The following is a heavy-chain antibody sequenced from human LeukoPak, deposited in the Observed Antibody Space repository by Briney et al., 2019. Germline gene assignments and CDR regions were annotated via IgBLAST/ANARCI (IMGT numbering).Heavy chain of an antibody. Sequence: GGSLRLSCAASGFTYTSYAMHWVRQAPGKGLEWVAVISDDGSNKYYADSVKGRFTIARDNSKNTVFLQMDSLRPEDTAVYYCARAAYSSSWGGFAFDIWGQGTMVTVSS. CDR3: ARAAYSSSWGGFAFDI. CDR2: ISDDGSNK. V-gene: IGHV3-30-3*01. J-gene: IGHJ3*02. D-gene: IGHD6-13*01. CDR1: GFTYTSYA.